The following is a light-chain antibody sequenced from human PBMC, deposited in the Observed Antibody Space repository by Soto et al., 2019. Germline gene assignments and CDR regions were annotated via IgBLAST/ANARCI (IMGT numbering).Light chain of an antibody. CDR2: EAS. CDR1: QMIYTW. Sequence: DIQMTQSPSTLSASVGDRVTITCRASQMIYTWLAWYQQKPGKAPKLLVYEASSLDVGVPSRFSGSGSGTGFTLTISRLQPDDFATYYCQQYNTVWTFGQGTKVDMK. V-gene: IGKV1-5*03. J-gene: IGKJ1*01. CDR3: QQYNTVWT.